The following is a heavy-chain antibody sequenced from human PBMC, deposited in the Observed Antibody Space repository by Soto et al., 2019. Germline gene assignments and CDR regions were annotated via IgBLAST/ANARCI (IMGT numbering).Heavy chain of an antibody. CDR1: NGSITSSYW. D-gene: IGHD3-22*01. Sequence: SETLSLTCTVSNGSITSSYWWGWVRQPPGKGLEWIGEIYHTGSTNYNPSLESRVTISVDNSKNLFSLRLNSVTAADTAVYYCARDYYDSSGSYRYFDYWGQGALVTV. J-gene: IGHJ4*02. CDR3: ARDYYDSSGSYRYFDY. CDR2: IYHTGST. V-gene: IGHV4-4*02.